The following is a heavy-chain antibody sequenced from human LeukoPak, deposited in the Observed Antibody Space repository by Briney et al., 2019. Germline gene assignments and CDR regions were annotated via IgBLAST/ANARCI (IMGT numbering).Heavy chain of an antibody. D-gene: IGHD3-9*01. V-gene: IGHV1-46*01. CDR3: ARANYDILTGATFDY. CDR2: INPSGGST. CDR1: GYTFTSYY. Sequence: GASVKVSCKASGYTFTSYYMHWVRQAPGQGLEWMGLINPSGGSTSYAQKFQGRVTMTRDTSTSTVYMELSGLRSEDTAVYYCARANYDILTGATFDYWGQGTLVTVSS. J-gene: IGHJ4*02.